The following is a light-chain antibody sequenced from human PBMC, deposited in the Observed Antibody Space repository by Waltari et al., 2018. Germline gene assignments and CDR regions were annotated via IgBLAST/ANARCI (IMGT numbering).Light chain of an antibody. CDR1: YSNIGNNI. V-gene: IGLV1-44*01. Sequence: QSVLTQPPSASGTPGQRVTISCSGTYSNIGNNIVNWYQQLPGKAPKLLIYRNDRSPSAVPVRFAGSKSGSSASLDIDGLHSEDEADYYCASWDDSLNGHWVFGGGTKVTVL. J-gene: IGLJ2*01. CDR2: RND. CDR3: ASWDDSLNGHWV.